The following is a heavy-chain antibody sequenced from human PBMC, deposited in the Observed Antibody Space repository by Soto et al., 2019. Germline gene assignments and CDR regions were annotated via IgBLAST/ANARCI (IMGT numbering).Heavy chain of an antibody. J-gene: IGHJ6*02. D-gene: IGHD3-3*01. Sequence: SETLSLTCTVSGGSISSGGYYWSWIRQHPGKGLEWIGYIYYSGSTYYNPSLKSRVTISVDTSKNQFSLKLSSVTAADTAVYYCARDLGRRLRFLEAHGMDVWGQGTTVTVSS. CDR3: ARDLGRRLRFLEAHGMDV. CDR1: GGSISSGGYY. V-gene: IGHV4-31*03. CDR2: IYYSGST.